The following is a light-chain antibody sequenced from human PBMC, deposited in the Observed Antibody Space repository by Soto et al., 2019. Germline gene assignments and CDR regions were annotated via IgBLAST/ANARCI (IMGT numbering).Light chain of an antibody. J-gene: IGKJ1*01. V-gene: IGKV3-11*01. Sequence: EIVLTQSPATLALSPGERATLSCGASQNIGNSIAWYQQKPGQPPRLLIFDASYRAAGIPGRFSGRGSGADFTLTISSLDPEDFGVYYCQQRTNWPRMWTFGQGTKVEIK. CDR2: DAS. CDR1: QNIGNS. CDR3: QQRTNWPRMWT.